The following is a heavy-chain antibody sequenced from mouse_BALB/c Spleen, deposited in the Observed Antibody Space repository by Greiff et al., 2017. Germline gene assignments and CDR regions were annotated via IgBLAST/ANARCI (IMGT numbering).Heavy chain of an antibody. Sequence: VQRVESGPGLVAPSQSLSITCTVSGFSLTSYGVHWVRQPPGKGLEWLGVIWAGGSTNYNSALMSRLSISKDNSKSQVFLKMNSLQTDDTAMYYCARPWGEAWFAYWGQGTLVTVSA. CDR3: ARPWGEAWFAY. V-gene: IGHV2-9*02. CDR1: GFSLTSYG. CDR2: IWAGGST. J-gene: IGHJ3*01.